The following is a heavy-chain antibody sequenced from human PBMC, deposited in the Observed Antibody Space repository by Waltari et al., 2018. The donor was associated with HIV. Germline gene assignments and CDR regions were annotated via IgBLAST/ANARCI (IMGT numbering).Heavy chain of an antibody. Sequence: EVQLVESGGGLVKPGGSLSLSCAVSGFIFSTYVINWVRQAPGKGLEWVSSISDSSSYIYYADSLKGRFTISRDNAKNSLYLQMNSLRAEDTAVYYCARGRYYYDSSGYYDNLPFDYWGQGTLVTVST. CDR2: ISDSSSYI. D-gene: IGHD3-22*01. CDR3: ARGRYYYDSSGYYDNLPFDY. J-gene: IGHJ4*02. CDR1: GFIFSTYV. V-gene: IGHV3-21*01.